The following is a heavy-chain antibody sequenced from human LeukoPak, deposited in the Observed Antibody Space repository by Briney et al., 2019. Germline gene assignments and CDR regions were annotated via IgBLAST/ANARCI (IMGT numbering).Heavy chain of an antibody. CDR3: ARRHRRDGYERFDY. D-gene: IGHD5-24*01. CDR1: GGSISSSSYY. V-gene: IGHV4-39*01. Sequence: SETLSLTCTVSGGSISSSSYYWGWIRQPPVKGLEWIGSIYYSGSTYYNPSLKSRVTISVDTSENQFSLKLTSVTAADTAVYYCARRHRRDGYERFDYWGQGTLVTVSS. CDR2: IYYSGST. J-gene: IGHJ4*02.